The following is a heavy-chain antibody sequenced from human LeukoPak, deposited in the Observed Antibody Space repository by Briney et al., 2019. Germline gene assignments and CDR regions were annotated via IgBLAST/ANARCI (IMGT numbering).Heavy chain of an antibody. J-gene: IGHJ4*02. D-gene: IGHD3-3*01. V-gene: IGHV3-30*18. CDR1: GFTFSSYG. Sequence: GRSLRLSCAASGFTFSSYGMHWVVQAPGKELEWVAVISYDGSNKYYADSVKGRFTISRDNSKNTLYLQMNSLRAEDTAVYYCAKGNFWSGYYTGETTHFDYWGQGTLVTVSS. CDR2: ISYDGSNK. CDR3: AKGNFWSGYYTGETTHFDY.